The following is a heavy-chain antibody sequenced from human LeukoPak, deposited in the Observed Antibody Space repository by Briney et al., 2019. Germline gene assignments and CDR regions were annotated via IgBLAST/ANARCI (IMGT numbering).Heavy chain of an antibody. CDR1: GGSISSSSYY. D-gene: IGHD3-10*01. CDR3: ARQFRRASSSGLPVY. V-gene: IGHV4-39*01. CDR2: IYYSGST. J-gene: IGHJ4*02. Sequence: SETLSLTCTVSGGSISSSSYYWGWIRQPPGKGLEWIGSIYYSGSTYYNPSLKSRVTISVDTSKNQFSLKLSSVTAADTAVYYCARQFRRASSSGLPVYWGQGTLVTVSS.